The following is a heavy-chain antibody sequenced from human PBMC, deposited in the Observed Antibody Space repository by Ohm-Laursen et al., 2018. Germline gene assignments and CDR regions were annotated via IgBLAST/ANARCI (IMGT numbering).Heavy chain of an antibody. V-gene: IGHV4-4*08. Sequence: SETLSLTCSVSDASISSYYWTWIRQPPGKGLEWVGHFYHSGGTNNNPSFKSRVTISIDTSKNQVPLNLNSVTAADTAVYYCASSQSSSWYHAFDVWGQGTMVTVSS. CDR1: DASISSYY. J-gene: IGHJ3*01. CDR2: FYHSGGT. CDR3: ASSQSSSWYHAFDV. D-gene: IGHD6-13*01.